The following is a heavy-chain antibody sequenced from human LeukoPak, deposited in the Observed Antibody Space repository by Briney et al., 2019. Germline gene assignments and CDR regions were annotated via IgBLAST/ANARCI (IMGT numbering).Heavy chain of an antibody. J-gene: IGHJ4*02. Sequence: SVKVSCKASGGTFSSYAISWVRQAPGQGLEWMGRIIPIFGIANYAQKFQGRVTITADKSTSAAYMELSSLRSEDTAVYYCARTLGVGASDYWGQGTLVTVSS. CDR1: GGTFSSYA. V-gene: IGHV1-69*04. D-gene: IGHD1-26*01. CDR3: ARTLGVGASDY. CDR2: IIPIFGIA.